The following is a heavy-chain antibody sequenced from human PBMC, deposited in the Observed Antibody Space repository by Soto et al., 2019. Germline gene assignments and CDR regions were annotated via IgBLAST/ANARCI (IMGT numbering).Heavy chain of an antibody. V-gene: IGHV4-30-4*01. J-gene: IGHJ4*02. Sequence: QVQLQESGPGLVKPSQTLSLTCTVSGGSISSSIYYWTWIRQPPGKALEWIGYIYYTGNTDYSPSLKSRATISIDSSKNQFSLKVTSVTAADTAVYYCARDYSARTGTFDYWGQGTLVSVSS. D-gene: IGHD1-7*01. CDR2: IYYTGNT. CDR3: ARDYSARTGTFDY. CDR1: GGSISSSIYY.